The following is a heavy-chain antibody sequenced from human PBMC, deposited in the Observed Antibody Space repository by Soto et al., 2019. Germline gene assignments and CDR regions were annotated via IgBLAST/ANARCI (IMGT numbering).Heavy chain of an antibody. CDR2: IYSGGRD. V-gene: IGHV4-4*07. CDR1: GGSISSFY. D-gene: IGHD6-13*01. J-gene: IGHJ4*02. Sequence: QVQLQESGPGLVKPSETLSLTCTVSGGSISSFYLSWIRQPAGKGLEWIGRIYSGGRDNYNPSSKSRVTMSVDTSKNQFSLRLSAVTCADTAMYYCAKGSSRWDYWGQGTLVTVSS. CDR3: AKGSSRWDY.